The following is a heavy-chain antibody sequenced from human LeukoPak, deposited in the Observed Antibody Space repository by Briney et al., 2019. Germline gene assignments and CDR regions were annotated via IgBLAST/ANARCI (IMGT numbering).Heavy chain of an antibody. CDR1: GGSFRGYY. V-gene: IGHV4-34*01. J-gene: IGHJ4*02. D-gene: IGHD3-22*01. CDR2: INHSGST. Sequence: SETLSLTCAVSGGSFRGYYWSWIRQPPGKGLEWIGEINHSGSTNYNPSLKSRVTISVDTSKNQFSLMSSSVPAADTAVYYCARSLRDTHYYDSSGYYPGAYWGQGTLVTVSS. CDR3: ARSLRDTHYYDSSGYYPGAY.